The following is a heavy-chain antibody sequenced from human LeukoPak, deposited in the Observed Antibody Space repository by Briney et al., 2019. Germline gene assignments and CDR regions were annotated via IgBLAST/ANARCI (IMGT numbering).Heavy chain of an antibody. CDR2: IWYDGSNQ. Sequence: GGSLRLSCAASGFTFSNFGMHWVRQAPGKGLEWVAVIWYDGSNQYYADSVKGRFTISRDSSKNTLFLQMNSLRAEDTAVYYCARDIGYQLLSGVGYWGQGTLVTVSS. CDR3: ARDIGYQLLSGVGY. D-gene: IGHD2-2*01. V-gene: IGHV3-33*01. CDR1: GFTFSNFG. J-gene: IGHJ4*02.